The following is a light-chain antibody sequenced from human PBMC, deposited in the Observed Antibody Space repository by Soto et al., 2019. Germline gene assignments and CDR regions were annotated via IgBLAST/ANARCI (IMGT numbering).Light chain of an antibody. Sequence: EIELTQSPATLSLSPGERATLSCRASQGFXSYFDWYQMKPGQAPRILIDXASNRATGIPAMFSGSGCGTDFTLTISSLEAEDLEFYYCQHRINCPTFGQGTKVDIK. J-gene: IGKJ1*01. V-gene: IGKV3-11*01. CDR3: QHRINCPT. CDR2: XAS. CDR1: QGFXSY.